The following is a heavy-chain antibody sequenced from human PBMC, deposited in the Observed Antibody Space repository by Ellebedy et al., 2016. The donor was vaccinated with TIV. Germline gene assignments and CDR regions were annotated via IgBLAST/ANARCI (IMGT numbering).Heavy chain of an antibody. J-gene: IGHJ4*02. Sequence: GESLKISCAASGFTFSRYAMSWVRQAPGKGLEWVSGIFGSGGGISYADSVKGRFTISRDNCKSMVHLQMNSLRPEDTAVYYCAKNRTSGDGYWVFDQWGQGTLVTVSS. CDR1: GFTFSRYA. CDR2: IFGSGGGI. CDR3: AKNRTSGDGYWVFDQ. D-gene: IGHD5-18*01. V-gene: IGHV3-23*01.